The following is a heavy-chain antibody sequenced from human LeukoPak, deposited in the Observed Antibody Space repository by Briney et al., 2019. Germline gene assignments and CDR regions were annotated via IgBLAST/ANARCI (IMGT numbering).Heavy chain of an antibody. CDR2: IRYDGDNK. CDR1: RFTLANYG. V-gene: IGHV3-33*01. CDR3: ARTAGDYYYMDV. J-gene: IGHJ6*03. Sequence: ALRLSCIKTRFTLANYGMLRVLQATSKWLKWLAVIRYDGDNKYYVDSVKGRFSISRDNSKNTLYLQMNSLRAEDTAVYYCARTAGDYYYMDVWGKGTTVTVSS.